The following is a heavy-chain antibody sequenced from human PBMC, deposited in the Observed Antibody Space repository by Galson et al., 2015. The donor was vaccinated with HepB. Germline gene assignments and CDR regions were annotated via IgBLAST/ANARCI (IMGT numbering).Heavy chain of an antibody. CDR1: GYTFTSNG. V-gene: IGHV1-18*04. J-gene: IGHJ4*02. Sequence: SVKVSCKASGYTFTSNGISWVRQTPRQGLEWLGWISSYGGNTKYAQKYQSRITLTRDTSTSTAYLELRSLRSDDTAVYYCARDRDYRFDFWGQGTLVTVSS. CDR3: ARDRDYRFDF. CDR2: ISSYGGNT. D-gene: IGHD4/OR15-4a*01.